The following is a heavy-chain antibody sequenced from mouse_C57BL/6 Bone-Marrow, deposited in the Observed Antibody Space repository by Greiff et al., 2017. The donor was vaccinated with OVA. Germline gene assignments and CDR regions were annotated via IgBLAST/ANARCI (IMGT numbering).Heavy chain of an antibody. V-gene: IGHV5-6*01. Sequence: EVQVVESGGDLVKPGGSLKLSCAASGFTFSSYGMSWVRQTPDKRLEWVATISSGGSYTYYPDSVKGRFTISRDNAKNTLYLQMSSLMSEDTAMDYCTRQGLLYAMDYWGRGTAVTVTS. CDR3: TRQGLLYAMDY. CDR1: GFTFSSYG. J-gene: IGHJ4*01. D-gene: IGHD1-1*02. CDR2: ISSGGSYT.